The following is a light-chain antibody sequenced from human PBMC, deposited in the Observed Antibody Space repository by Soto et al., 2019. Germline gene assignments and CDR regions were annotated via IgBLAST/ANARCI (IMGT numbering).Light chain of an antibody. CDR3: MQSTQRPPT. V-gene: IGKV2D-29*02. J-gene: IGKJ5*01. CDR2: EVS. Sequence: VVMTQTPLSLSVTPGQPSSISYRSSQSLLHITGETFLFWYLQKPGQSPQLLIYEVSTRVSGVPDRFSGSGSGTDFTLEISRVETDDVGIYYCMQSTQRPPTFGQGTRLEIK. CDR1: QSLLHITGETF.